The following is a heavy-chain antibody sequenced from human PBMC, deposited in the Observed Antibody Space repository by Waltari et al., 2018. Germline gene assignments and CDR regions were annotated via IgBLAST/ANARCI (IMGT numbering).Heavy chain of an antibody. V-gene: IGHV3-7*01. CDR1: GLPFSKCW. CDR3: ARDRGYFDY. CDR2: IKEDGGEK. D-gene: IGHD3-10*01. Sequence: EVQLVESGGGLVQPGGSLRLSCSAAGLPFSKCWMSWVRQAPGKGLEWVASIKEDGGEKYYVDSLKGRIIISRDNAKNSLYLQMNSLRVEDTAVYYCARDRGYFDYWGLGTLVTVSS. J-gene: IGHJ4*02.